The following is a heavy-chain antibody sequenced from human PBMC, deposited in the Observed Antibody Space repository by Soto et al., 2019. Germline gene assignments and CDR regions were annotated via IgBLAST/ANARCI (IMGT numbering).Heavy chain of an antibody. CDR1: GYTFTSYG. V-gene: IGHV1-18*04. J-gene: IGHJ4*02. Sequence: ASVKVSCKASGYTFTSYGISWVRQAPGQGLEWMGWISAYNGNTNHAQKLQGRVTMTTDTSTSTAYMELRSLRSDDTAVYYCARDRVGAAAGPYYFDYWGQGTLVTVSS. D-gene: IGHD6-13*01. CDR2: ISAYNGNT. CDR3: ARDRVGAAAGPYYFDY.